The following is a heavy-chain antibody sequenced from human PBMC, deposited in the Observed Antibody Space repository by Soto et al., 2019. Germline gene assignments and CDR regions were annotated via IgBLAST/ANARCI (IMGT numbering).Heavy chain of an antibody. CDR3: AKDDSLEWFFPLDA. Sequence: EVHLLESGGGLVQPGGSLRLSCSASGFTFRSYAMSWVRQAPGKGLEWVSGISGGGSDTYYSDSVRGRFTISRDNSKNTLYLQMNSLRVEDSAVYFCAKDDSLEWFFPLDAWGQGTLATVSS. V-gene: IGHV3-23*01. D-gene: IGHD3-3*01. CDR1: GFTFRSYA. CDR2: ISGGGSDT. J-gene: IGHJ5*02.